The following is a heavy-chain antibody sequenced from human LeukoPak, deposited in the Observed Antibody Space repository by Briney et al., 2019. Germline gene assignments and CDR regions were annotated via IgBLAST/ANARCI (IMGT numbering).Heavy chain of an antibody. CDR1: GFTFSSYA. Sequence: GGSLRLSCAASGFTFSSYAMSWVRQAPGKGLEWVPAISGRGGSTYYADSVKGRFTISRDNSKNTLYLQMNSLRGEETAVYYCAKDRRVRGVIRYSFDYWGQGTLVTVSS. CDR2: ISGRGGST. CDR3: AKDRRVRGVIRYSFDY. J-gene: IGHJ4*02. D-gene: IGHD3-10*01. V-gene: IGHV3-23*01.